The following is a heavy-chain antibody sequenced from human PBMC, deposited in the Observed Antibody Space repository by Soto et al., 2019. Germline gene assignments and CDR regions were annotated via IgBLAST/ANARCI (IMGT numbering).Heavy chain of an antibody. V-gene: IGHV1-69*01. J-gene: IGHJ6*02. CDR2: IIPIFGTA. CDR1: GGTFSSYA. CDR3: ARVADGSGRHYYYYYGMDV. Sequence: QVQLVQSGAEVKKPGSSVKVSCKASGGTFSSYAISWVRQAPGQGLEWMGGIIPIFGTANYAQKFQGRVTITADESTSTAYMELSSLRSEDTAVYYCARVADGSGRHYYYYYGMDVWGQGTTVTVSS. D-gene: IGHD3-10*01.